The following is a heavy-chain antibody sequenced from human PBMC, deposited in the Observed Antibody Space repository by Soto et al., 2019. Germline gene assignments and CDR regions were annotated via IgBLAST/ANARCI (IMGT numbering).Heavy chain of an antibody. J-gene: IGHJ4*02. CDR3: ARVTGNYYGSDPYYFDY. D-gene: IGHD3-10*01. CDR2: IYYSGST. V-gene: IGHV4-59*01. CDR1: GGSISSYY. Sequence: SETLSLTCTVSGGSISSYYWSWIRQPPGKGLEWIGYIYYSGSTNYNPSLKSRVTISVDTSKNQFSLKLSSVTAADTAVYYCARVTGNYYGSDPYYFDYWGQGTLVTVSS.